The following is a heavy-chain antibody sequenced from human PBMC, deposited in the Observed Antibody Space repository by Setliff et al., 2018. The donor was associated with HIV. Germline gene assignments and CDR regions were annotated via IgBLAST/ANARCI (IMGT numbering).Heavy chain of an antibody. D-gene: IGHD3-22*01. CDR2: INPSGGSA. CDR1: GYTFTGYF. J-gene: IGHJ4*02. Sequence: GASVKVSCKASGYTFTGYFIHWVRQAPGQGLEWMGIINPSGGSAAYAEKFRGRVTMTSDTSTNTVYMELRSLRSGETAVFYCARDGGDGSGYYYADYWGQGTLVTVSS. V-gene: IGHV1-46*01. CDR3: ARDGGDGSGYYYADY.